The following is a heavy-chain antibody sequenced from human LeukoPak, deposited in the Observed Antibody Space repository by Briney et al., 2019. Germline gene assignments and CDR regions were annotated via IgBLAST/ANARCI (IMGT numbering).Heavy chain of an antibody. J-gene: IGHJ4*02. CDR2: IYYSGST. V-gene: IGHV4-59*08. CDR3: ARSLREYRFATDY. Sequence: SETLSLTCTVSGDSINSYYWSWIRQPPGKGLEWIGYIYYSGSTKYNPSIKSRVTISVDTSKNQFSLKLSSVTAADTAVYYCARSLREYRFATDYWGQGTLVTVSS. CDR1: GDSINSYY. D-gene: IGHD5/OR15-5a*01.